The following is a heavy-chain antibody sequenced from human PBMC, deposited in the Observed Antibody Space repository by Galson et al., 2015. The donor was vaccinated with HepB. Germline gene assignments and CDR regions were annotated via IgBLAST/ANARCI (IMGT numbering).Heavy chain of an antibody. Sequence: SETLSLTCTVSGGSISSSSYYWGWIRQPPGKGLEWIGSIYYSGSTYYNPSLKSRVTISVDTSKNQFTPKLSSVTAADTAVYYCARRWASSSGEIDYWGQGTLVTVSS. CDR1: GGSISSSSYY. D-gene: IGHD6-6*01. V-gene: IGHV4-39*01. CDR2: IYYSGST. CDR3: ARRWASSSGEIDY. J-gene: IGHJ4*02.